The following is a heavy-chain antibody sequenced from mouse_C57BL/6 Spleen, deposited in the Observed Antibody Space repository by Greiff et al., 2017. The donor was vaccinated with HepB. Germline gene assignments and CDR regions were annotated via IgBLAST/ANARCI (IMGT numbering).Heavy chain of an antibody. V-gene: IGHV1-42*01. Sequence: EVKLMESGPELVKPGASVKISCKASGYSFTGYYMNWVKQSPEKSLEWIGEINPSTGGTTYNQKFKAKATLTVDKSSSTAYMQLKSLTSEDSAVYYCARAYYGSSYYFDYWGQGTTLTVSS. CDR1: GYSFTGYY. J-gene: IGHJ2*01. CDR3: ARAYYGSSYYFDY. D-gene: IGHD1-1*01. CDR2: INPSTGGT.